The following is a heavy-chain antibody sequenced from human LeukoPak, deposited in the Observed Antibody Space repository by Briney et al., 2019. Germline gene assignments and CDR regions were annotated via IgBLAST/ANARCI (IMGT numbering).Heavy chain of an antibody. J-gene: IGHJ4*02. Sequence: GGSPRLSCAASGFTFSSYEMNWVRQAPGKGLEWLSYISSSGSTIYYADSVKGRFTISRDNARNSLYLQMRSLRAEDTPVYYCATSGYYFEYWGQGTLVTVSS. CDR2: ISSSGSTI. CDR1: GFTFSSYE. CDR3: ATSGYYFEY. D-gene: IGHD3-22*01. V-gene: IGHV3-48*03.